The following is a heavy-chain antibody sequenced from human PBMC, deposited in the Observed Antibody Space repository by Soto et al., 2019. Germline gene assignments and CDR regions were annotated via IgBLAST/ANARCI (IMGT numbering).Heavy chain of an antibody. CDR3: ARDQQWLVRFYFDF. V-gene: IGHV3-33*01. CDR1: GFTFSSYG. D-gene: IGHD6-19*01. Sequence: QVQLVESGGGVVQPGNSLRLSCAASGFTFSSYGMHWVRQAPGKGLEWVAVIWYDGSNKYYAGSVKGRFTISRDNSKNTLYLQMNSLRAEDTAVYYCARDQQWLVRFYFDFWGQGTLVTVSS. CDR2: IWYDGSNK. J-gene: IGHJ4*02.